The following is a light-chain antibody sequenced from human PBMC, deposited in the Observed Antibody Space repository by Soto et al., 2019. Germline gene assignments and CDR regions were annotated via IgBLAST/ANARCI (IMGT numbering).Light chain of an antibody. Sequence: QSALTQPASVSGSPGQSITISCTGTSSDVGGYNFVSWYQQHPGKAPKLIIYEVSNRPSGVSNRFSGSKSGNTASLTISGLQAEDEADYYCSSYTTSSIPNYVFGTGTKVTVL. CDR2: EVS. V-gene: IGLV2-14*01. CDR1: SSDVGGYNF. J-gene: IGLJ1*01. CDR3: SSYTTSSIPNYV.